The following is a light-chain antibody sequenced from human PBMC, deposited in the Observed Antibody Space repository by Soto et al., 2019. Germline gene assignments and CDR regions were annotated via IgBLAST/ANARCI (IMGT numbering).Light chain of an antibody. CDR1: QGISKY. Sequence: DIQMTQSPSSLSASVGERVSITCRASQGISKYLAWYQQKPGEVPKLLIYAASTLQSGVPSRFRGSGSGTDFTLTISSLQPDDVATYYCQKCDSAPWTFGQGTKVDIK. CDR3: QKCDSAPWT. J-gene: IGKJ1*01. V-gene: IGKV1-27*01. CDR2: AAS.